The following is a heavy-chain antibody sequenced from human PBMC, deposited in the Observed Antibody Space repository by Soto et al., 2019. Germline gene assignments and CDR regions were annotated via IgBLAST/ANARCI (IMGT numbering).Heavy chain of an antibody. J-gene: IGHJ6*02. Sequence: SVKVSCKASGGTFSSYASNWVRQAPGQGLEWMGRVIPIFGTTNYAQKFQGRVTITADESTRTAYMELSSLRSEDTAVYYCARGVLVAGTEFYYYGMDVWGQGTTVTVSS. D-gene: IGHD2-15*01. CDR2: VIPIFGTT. V-gene: IGHV1-69*13. CDR1: GGTFSSYA. CDR3: ARGVLVAGTEFYYYGMDV.